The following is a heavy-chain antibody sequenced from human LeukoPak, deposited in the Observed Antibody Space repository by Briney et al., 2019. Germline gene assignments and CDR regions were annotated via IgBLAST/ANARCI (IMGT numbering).Heavy chain of an antibody. D-gene: IGHD3-22*01. Sequence: ASVKVSCKVSGYTLTELSMHWVRQAPGKGLEWMGGFDPEDGETIYAQKFQGRVTMTEDTSTDTAYMELSSLRSEDTAVYYCATVPPPAIVVRDDAFDIWGQGTMVTVSS. CDR2: FDPEDGET. V-gene: IGHV1-24*01. J-gene: IGHJ3*02. CDR3: ATVPPPAIVVRDDAFDI. CDR1: GYTLTELS.